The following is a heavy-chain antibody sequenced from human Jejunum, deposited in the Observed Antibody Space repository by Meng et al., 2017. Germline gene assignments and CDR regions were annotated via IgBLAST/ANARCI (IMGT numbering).Heavy chain of an antibody. Sequence: RRQGHGQGLVKPSGTLSLPLAVPGGSITSTKWWSWVRQTPGKGLEWIGEVFHSGTPNYNPSLMSRLTMSVDKSKNQFSLNLTSVTAADTAVYYCASRPVGIRTYYFDCWGQGTLVTVSS. CDR3: ASRPVGIRTYYFDC. V-gene: IGHV4-4*02. CDR2: VFHSGTP. D-gene: IGHD2-21*01. CDR1: GGSITSTKW. J-gene: IGHJ4*02.